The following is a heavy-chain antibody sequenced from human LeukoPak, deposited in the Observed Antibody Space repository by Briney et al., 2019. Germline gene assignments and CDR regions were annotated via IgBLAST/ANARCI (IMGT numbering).Heavy chain of an antibody. Sequence: PGGSPRLSCAASGFTVSSNYMSWVRQAPGKGLEWISIIYSGGSTYYADSVKGRFTISRDNSKNTLYLQMNSLRAEDTAVYYCAKTHDSSGSRLDYWGQGTLVTVSS. CDR3: AKTHDSSGSRLDY. V-gene: IGHV3-53*01. J-gene: IGHJ4*02. D-gene: IGHD3-22*01. CDR2: IYSGGST. CDR1: GFTVSSNY.